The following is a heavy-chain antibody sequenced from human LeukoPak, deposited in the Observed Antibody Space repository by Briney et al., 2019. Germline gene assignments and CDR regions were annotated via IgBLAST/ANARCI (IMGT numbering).Heavy chain of an antibody. D-gene: IGHD6-19*01. J-gene: IGHJ4*02. CDR3: ARVLSSGWPRYYFDY. Sequence: GGSLRLSCAASGFTFSSYWMSGGRQAPGKGLEWGANIKQDGSEKYYVDSVKGRFTISRDNAKNSLYLQMNSLRAEDTAVYCCARVLSSGWPRYYFDYWGQGTLVTVSS. CDR1: GFTFSSYW. V-gene: IGHV3-7*01. CDR2: IKQDGSEK.